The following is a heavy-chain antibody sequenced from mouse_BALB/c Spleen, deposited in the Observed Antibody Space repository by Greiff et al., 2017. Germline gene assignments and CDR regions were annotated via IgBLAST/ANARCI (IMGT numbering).Heavy chain of an antibody. D-gene: IGHD2-4*01. J-gene: IGHJ3*01. V-gene: IGHV1S81*02. Sequence: QVQLQQPGAELVKPGASVKLSCKASGYTFTSYWMHWVKQRPGQGLEWIGEINPSNGRTNYNEKFKSKATLTVDKSSSTAYMQLSSLTSEDSAVYYCASSEMITTALFAYWGQGTLVTVSA. CDR2: INPSNGRT. CDR3: ASSEMITTALFAY. CDR1: GYTFTSYW.